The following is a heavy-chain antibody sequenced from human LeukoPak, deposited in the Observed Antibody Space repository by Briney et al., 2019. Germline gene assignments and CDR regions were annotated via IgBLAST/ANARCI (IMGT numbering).Heavy chain of an antibody. Sequence: LSETLSLTCTVSGGSISSYYWSWIRQPPGKGLEWIGYIYYSGSTNYNPSLKSRVTISVDTSKNQLSLKLSSVTAADTAVYYCARAEPIVGATPYRYYGMDVWGQGTTVTVSS. V-gene: IGHV4-59*01. J-gene: IGHJ6*02. CDR2: IYYSGST. CDR1: GGSISSYY. CDR3: ARAEPIVGATPYRYYGMDV. D-gene: IGHD1-26*01.